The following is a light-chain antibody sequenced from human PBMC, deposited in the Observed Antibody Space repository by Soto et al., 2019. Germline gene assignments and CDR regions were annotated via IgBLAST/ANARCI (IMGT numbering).Light chain of an antibody. Sequence: DIQMSQSPSTLSASVGDRCTSTFRASQTISAWLDWYQKKKGKAPKFLIYKASTLESGVPSRLRGSGYGTEFTITISSLKNDDFETYYCQQYNNSTWTFGHGTQVDI. CDR3: QQYNNSTWT. CDR1: QTISAW. CDR2: KAS. V-gene: IGKV1-5*03. J-gene: IGKJ1*01.